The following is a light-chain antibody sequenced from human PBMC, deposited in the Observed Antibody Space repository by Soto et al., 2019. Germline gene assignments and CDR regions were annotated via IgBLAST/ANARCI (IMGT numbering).Light chain of an antibody. CDR3: QHFGSSPPWP. V-gene: IGKV3-20*01. Sequence: ENVLTQFPGTLSLSPGERATLSCRASQSVSSNYLAWYQQKPGQAPRLLIYGASSRAAGIPDRFRGSGSGTDFSLTISRLEPDDFAVYYCQHFGSSPPWPFGQGTKVEMK. CDR1: QSVSSNY. J-gene: IGKJ1*01. CDR2: GAS.